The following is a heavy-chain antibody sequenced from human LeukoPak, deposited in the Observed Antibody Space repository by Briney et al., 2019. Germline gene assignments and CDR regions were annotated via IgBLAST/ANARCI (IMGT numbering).Heavy chain of an antibody. CDR3: ARDLNYNFDF. CDR2: IDNDGST. Sequence: GGSLRLSCAASGFTFSNSYMHWVRQAPGKGLVWVSRIDNDGSTSYADSVEGRFTISRDNAKNTLYLQMNSLRAEDTALYYCARDLNYNFDFWGQGTLVTVSS. CDR1: GFTFSNSY. V-gene: IGHV3-74*01. J-gene: IGHJ4*02. D-gene: IGHD5-24*01.